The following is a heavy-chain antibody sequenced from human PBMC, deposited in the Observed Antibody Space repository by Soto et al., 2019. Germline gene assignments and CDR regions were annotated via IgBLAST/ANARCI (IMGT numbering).Heavy chain of an antibody. CDR2: ISSSGSTI. Sequence: QVQLVESGGGLVKPGGSLRLSCAASGFTFSDYYMSWIRQAPGKGLEWVSYISSSGSTIYYADSVKGRFTISRDNAKNSMYLQMNSLRAEDTAVYYCARDRITIFGGVKRRYYYGMDVWGQGTTVTVSS. J-gene: IGHJ6*02. CDR3: ARDRITIFGGVKRRYYYGMDV. V-gene: IGHV3-11*01. CDR1: GFTFSDYY. D-gene: IGHD3-3*01.